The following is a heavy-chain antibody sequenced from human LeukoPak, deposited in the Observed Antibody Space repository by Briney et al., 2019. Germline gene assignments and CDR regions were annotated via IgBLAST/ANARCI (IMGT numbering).Heavy chain of an antibody. V-gene: IGHV3-30*18. D-gene: IGHD2-15*01. J-gene: IGHJ5*02. Sequence: GGSLRLSCAASGFTFSSYGMHWVRQAPGKGLEWVAVISYDGSNKYYADSVKGRFTISRDNSKNTLYLQINSLRAEDTAVYYCAKVRRGYCSGGSCYSWFDPWGQGTLVTVSS. CDR2: ISYDGSNK. CDR3: AKVRRGYCSGGSCYSWFDP. CDR1: GFTFSSYG.